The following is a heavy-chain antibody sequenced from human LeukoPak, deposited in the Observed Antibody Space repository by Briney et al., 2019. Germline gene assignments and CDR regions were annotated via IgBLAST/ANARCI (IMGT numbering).Heavy chain of an antibody. CDR1: GFRFSGFS. CDR2: ISGSGGST. J-gene: IGHJ5*02. Sequence: GGSLRLSCVASGFRFSGFSMSWVRQAPGKGLEWVSGISGSGGSTYYADSVKGRFTISSDNSKNTLYLQMSSLRAEDTAVYYCAKGGGRYSLNWFDPWGQGTLVTVSS. V-gene: IGHV3-23*01. D-gene: IGHD5-18*01. CDR3: AKGGGRYSLNWFDP.